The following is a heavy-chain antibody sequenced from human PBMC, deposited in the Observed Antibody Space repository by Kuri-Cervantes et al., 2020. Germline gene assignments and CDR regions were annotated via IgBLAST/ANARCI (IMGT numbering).Heavy chain of an antibody. CDR1: RFTFSSYA. Sequence: GESLKISCAASRFTFSSYAMHWVRQAPGKGLEWVAVISYDGSNKYYADSVKGRFTISRDNSKNTLYLQMNSLRAEDTAVYYCARFVSSGYYRHYYGMDVWGQGTTVTVSS. CDR3: ARFVSSGYYRHYYGMDV. J-gene: IGHJ6*02. CDR2: ISYDGSNK. D-gene: IGHD3-22*01. V-gene: IGHV3-30-3*01.